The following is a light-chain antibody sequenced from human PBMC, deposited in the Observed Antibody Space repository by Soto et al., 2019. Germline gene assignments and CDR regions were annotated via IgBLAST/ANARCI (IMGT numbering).Light chain of an antibody. CDR2: LSS. CDR3: MQALQTPWT. Sequence: DIVMTQSPLSLPVTPGEPASISCRSSQSLLHSNGYNYLNWYLQKPGQSPQVLIYLSSNRASGVPDRFNGSGSGTDFTLKISRVEAKDVGLYYCMQALQTPWTFGQGTKVEIK. J-gene: IGKJ1*01. V-gene: IGKV2-28*01. CDR1: QSLLHSNGYNY.